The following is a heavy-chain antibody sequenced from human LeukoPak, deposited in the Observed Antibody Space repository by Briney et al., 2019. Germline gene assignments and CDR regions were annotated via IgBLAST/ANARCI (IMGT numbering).Heavy chain of an antibody. V-gene: IGHV5-51*01. CDR1: GCSFTSYW. CDR2: IYPGDSYT. Sequence: GESLKISCKGSGCSFTSYWIGWVRQMPGKGLEWMGIIYPGDSYTRYSPSFQGQVTISADKSISTAYLQWSSLKASDTAIYYCARQADLSYYSDYWGQGTLVTVSS. CDR3: ARQADLSYYSDY. J-gene: IGHJ4*02. D-gene: IGHD3-10*01.